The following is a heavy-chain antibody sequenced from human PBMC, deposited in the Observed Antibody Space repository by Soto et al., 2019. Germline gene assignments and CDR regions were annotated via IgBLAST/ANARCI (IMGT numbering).Heavy chain of an antibody. Sequence: LSLTCTVSGGSISSSYCSWIRQPPGKGLEWIGYIYYTGSTNYNPSLKSRVTISVDTSKNQFSLNLRSVTAADTAVYYCARDRGSSWYSDWGQGALVTVSS. CDR3: ARDRGSSWYSD. CDR2: IYYTGST. J-gene: IGHJ4*02. D-gene: IGHD6-13*01. V-gene: IGHV4-59*01. CDR1: GGSISSSY.